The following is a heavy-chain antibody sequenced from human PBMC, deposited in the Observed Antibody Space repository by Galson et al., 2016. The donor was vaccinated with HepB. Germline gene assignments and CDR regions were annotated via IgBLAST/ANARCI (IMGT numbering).Heavy chain of an antibody. CDR1: GFTFSIHD. V-gene: IGHV3-13*01. J-gene: IGHJ6*04. Sequence: SLRLSCAASGFTFSIHDMHWVRQVTGKGLEWVSAIETAGDTYYPDSAKGRFTISRENAKNSLYLQMNDLRAGDTAVYYCARGKSPLTMPWNYGLDVWGKGTAVTVSS. CDR2: IETAGDT. CDR3: ARGKSPLTMPWNYGLDV. D-gene: IGHD1-1*01.